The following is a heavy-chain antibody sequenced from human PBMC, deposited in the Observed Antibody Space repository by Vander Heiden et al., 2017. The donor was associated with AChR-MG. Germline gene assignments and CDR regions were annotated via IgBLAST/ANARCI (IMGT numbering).Heavy chain of an antibody. V-gene: IGHV4-39*01. CDR3: ARHGYYDILTGYRKPYYFDY. Sequence: PGLVKPSETLSLTCTVSGGSISSSSYYWGWIRQPPGKGLEWIGSIYYSGSTYYNPSRKSRVTISVDTSKNQCSLKLSSVTAADTAVYYCARHGYYDILTGYRKPYYFDYWGQGTLVTVSS. CDR1: GGSISSSSYY. D-gene: IGHD3-9*01. CDR2: IYYSGST. J-gene: IGHJ4*02.